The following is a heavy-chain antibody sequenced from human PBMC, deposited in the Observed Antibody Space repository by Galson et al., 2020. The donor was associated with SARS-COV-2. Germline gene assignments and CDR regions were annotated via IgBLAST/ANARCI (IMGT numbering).Heavy chain of an antibody. CDR1: GGSVTNYY. V-gene: IGHV4-59*08. CDR2: IFYSGNT. D-gene: IGHD3-22*01. Sequence: SETLSLTCTVSGGSVTNYYWSWIRQPPGKGLEWIGYIFYSGNTNYNPSIQSRVTMAVDTSRNQVFLKLTSVTAADTAVYYCARTNVGRSGYHFEYWGQGTLVTVSS. J-gene: IGHJ4*02. CDR3: ARTNVGRSGYHFEY.